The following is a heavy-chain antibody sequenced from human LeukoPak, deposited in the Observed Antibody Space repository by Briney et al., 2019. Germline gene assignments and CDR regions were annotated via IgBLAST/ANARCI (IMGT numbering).Heavy chain of an antibody. Sequence: GGSLRLSCAASGFTFSSYGMHWVRQAPGKGLEWVAVIWYGGSNKYYADSVKGRFTISRDNSKNTLYLQMNSLRAADTAVYYCARAIEPRTTVTPHYIWGQGTMVTISS. CDR3: ARAIEPRTTVTPHYI. J-gene: IGHJ3*02. CDR1: GFTFSSYG. CDR2: IWYGGSNK. V-gene: IGHV3-33*08. D-gene: IGHD4-17*01.